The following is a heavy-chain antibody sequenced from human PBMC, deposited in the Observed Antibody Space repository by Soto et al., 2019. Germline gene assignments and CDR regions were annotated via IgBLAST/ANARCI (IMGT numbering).Heavy chain of an antibody. CDR2: ISDSGGST. Sequence: EALRLSCAASGFTFSSYAMSWVRQAPRKGLEWVSAISDSGGSTYNADSVKGRFTISRDNSKNTLYLQVNSLRAEDTAVYYCARDLGTARAPFDYWGQGTLVTVSS. J-gene: IGHJ4*02. CDR1: GFTFSSYA. CDR3: ARDLGTARAPFDY. V-gene: IGHV3-23*01.